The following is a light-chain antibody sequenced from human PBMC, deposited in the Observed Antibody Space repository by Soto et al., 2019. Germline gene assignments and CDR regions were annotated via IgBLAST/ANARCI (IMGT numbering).Light chain of an antibody. CDR3: QHMRT. Sequence: IQMTQSPSTLSASVGDRVTTTCRASQSISSWLAWYQQKPGKAPKLLIYDASTLESGVPSRFSGSGFGTEFSLTISSLQPDDFGSYYCQHMRTFGQGTKVDIK. J-gene: IGKJ1*01. CDR2: DAS. CDR1: QSISSW. V-gene: IGKV1-5*01.